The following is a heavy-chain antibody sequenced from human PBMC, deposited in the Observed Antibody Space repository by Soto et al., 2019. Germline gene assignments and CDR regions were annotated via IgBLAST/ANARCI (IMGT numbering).Heavy chain of an antibody. CDR3: AREGGYTRWFDP. J-gene: IGHJ5*02. CDR2: ISAYNGNT. D-gene: IGHD6-13*01. Sequence: QVQLVQSGAEVKTPGAAVKVSCKASGYTFTSYGISWVRQAPGQGLEWMGWISAYNGNTNYAQNLQCRVTMTTATSTSTAYMELRSLSSDDTAVYYCAREGGYTRWFDPWGQGTLVTVSS. V-gene: IGHV1-18*01. CDR1: GYTFTSYG.